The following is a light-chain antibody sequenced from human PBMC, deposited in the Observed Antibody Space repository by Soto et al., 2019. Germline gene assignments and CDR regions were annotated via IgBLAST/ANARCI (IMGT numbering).Light chain of an antibody. CDR3: QQYATPRT. V-gene: IGKV3-20*01. Sequence: EIVLTQSPGTLSLSPGERATLSCRASQTVTNSQLAWYQQKPGQAPRLLIYGVSTRATGIQDRFSGSGSGTDFTLTISRLEPEDFAVYYCQQYATPRTFGQGTKVEIK. J-gene: IGKJ1*01. CDR2: GVS. CDR1: QTVTNSQ.